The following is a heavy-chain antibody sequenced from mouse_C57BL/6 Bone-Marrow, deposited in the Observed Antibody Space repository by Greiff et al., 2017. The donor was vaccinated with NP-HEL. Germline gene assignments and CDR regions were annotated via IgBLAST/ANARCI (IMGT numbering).Heavy chain of an antibody. J-gene: IGHJ4*01. D-gene: IGHD1-2*01. V-gene: IGHV14-4*01. CDR2: IDPENGDT. CDR3: TTWLYYYAMDY. Sequence: EVKLMESGAELVRPGASVKLSCTASGFNIKDDYMHWVKQRPEQGLEWIGWIDPENGDTEYASKFQGKATITADTSSNTAYLQLSSLTSEDTAVSYCTTWLYYYAMDYWGQGTSVTVSS. CDR1: GFNIKDDY.